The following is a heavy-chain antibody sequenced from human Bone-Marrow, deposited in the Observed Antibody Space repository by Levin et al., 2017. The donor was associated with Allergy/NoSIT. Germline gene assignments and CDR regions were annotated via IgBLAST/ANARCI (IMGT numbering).Heavy chain of an antibody. CDR3: TTSQRAYDILTGYFHFDAFDI. Sequence: GGSLRLSCAASGFTFSNAWMSWVRQAPGKGLEWVGRIKSKTDGGTTDYAAPVKGRFTISRDDSKNTLYLQMNSLKTEDTAVYYCTTSQRAYDILTGYFHFDAFDIWGQGTMVTVSS. CDR2: IKSKTDGGTT. CDR1: GFTFSNAW. D-gene: IGHD3-9*01. J-gene: IGHJ3*02. V-gene: IGHV3-15*01.